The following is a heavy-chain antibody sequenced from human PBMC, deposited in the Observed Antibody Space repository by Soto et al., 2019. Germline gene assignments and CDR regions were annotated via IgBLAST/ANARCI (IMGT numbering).Heavy chain of an antibody. J-gene: IGHJ4*02. CDR2: ISSSSSTI. CDR3: AHTVTTFFDY. V-gene: IGHV3-48*01. D-gene: IGHD4-17*01. CDR1: GFTFSSYS. Sequence: EVQLVESGGGLVQPGGSLRLSCAASGFTFSSYSMNWVRQAQGKGLEWVSYISSSSSTIYYADSVKGRFTISRDNAKNSLYLQMNSLRAEDTAVYYCAHTVTTFFDYWGQGTLVTVSS.